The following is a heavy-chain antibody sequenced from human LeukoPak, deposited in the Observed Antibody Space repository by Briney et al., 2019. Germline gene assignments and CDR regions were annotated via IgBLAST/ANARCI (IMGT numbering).Heavy chain of an antibody. V-gene: IGHV4-59*01. J-gene: IGHJ6*03. D-gene: IGHD2-2*02. Sequence: PSETLSLTCTVSGGSISSYYWSWIRQPPGKGLEWIGYIYYSGSTNYNPSLKSRVTISVDTSKNQFSLKLSSVTAADTAVYYCASVGYCSSTSCYTGYYYMDVWGKGTTVTVSS. CDR1: GGSISSYY. CDR2: IYYSGST. CDR3: ASVGYCSSTSCYTGYYYMDV.